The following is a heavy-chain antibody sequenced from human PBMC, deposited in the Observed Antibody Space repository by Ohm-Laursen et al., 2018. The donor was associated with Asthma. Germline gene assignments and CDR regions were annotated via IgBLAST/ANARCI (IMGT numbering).Heavy chain of an antibody. CDR2: ISANGVSS. CDR3: AKVVPMDV. V-gene: IGHV3-23*01. J-gene: IGHJ6*02. Sequence: SLRLSCAASGFTFSSYAMSWVRQAPGKGLEWVSVISANGVSSYYADSVKGRFTMSRDNSKNTLYLQMNSLRAEDTAVYYCAKVVPMDVWGQGTTVTVSS. D-gene: IGHD3-16*02. CDR1: GFTFSSYA.